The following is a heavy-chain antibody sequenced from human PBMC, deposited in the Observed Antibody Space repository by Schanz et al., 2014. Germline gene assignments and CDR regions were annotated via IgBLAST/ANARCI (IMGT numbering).Heavy chain of an antibody. V-gene: IGHV3-66*01. CDR1: GFTFSSYW. D-gene: IGHD5-12*01. CDR3: ARDGGRDGYNLAFDV. CDR2: MYINSGST. J-gene: IGHJ3*01. Sequence: EVQLVESGGGLVKPGGSLRLSCAASGFTFSSYWMHWVRQAPGKGLEWISSMYINSGSTQYADSVKGRFIISRDSSKNTLFLQMNSLRAEDTAVYFCARDGGRDGYNLAFDVWGQGTLVTVSS.